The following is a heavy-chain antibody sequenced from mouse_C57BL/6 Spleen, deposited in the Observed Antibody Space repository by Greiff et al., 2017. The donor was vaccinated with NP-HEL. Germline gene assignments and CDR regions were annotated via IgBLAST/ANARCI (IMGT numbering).Heavy chain of an antibody. Sequence: EVMLVESGEGLVKPGGSLKLSCAASGFTFSSYAMSWVRQTPEKRLEWVAYISSGGDYIYYADTVKGRFTISRDNARNNLYLQMSSLKSEETAMYYCTRDLDYYGSSYWYFDVWGTGTTVTVSS. CDR3: TRDLDYYGSSYWYFDV. CDR2: ISSGGDYI. J-gene: IGHJ1*03. V-gene: IGHV5-9-1*02. D-gene: IGHD1-1*01. CDR1: GFTFSSYA.